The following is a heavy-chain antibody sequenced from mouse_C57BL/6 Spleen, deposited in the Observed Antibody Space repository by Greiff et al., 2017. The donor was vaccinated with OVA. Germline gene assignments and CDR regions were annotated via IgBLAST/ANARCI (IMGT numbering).Heavy chain of an antibody. J-gene: IGHJ2*01. D-gene: IGHD1-1*01. V-gene: IGHV1-4*01. CDR3: ARSEEFITTVVASFDY. CDR1: GYTFTSYT. Sequence: VQLQQSGAELARPGASVKMSCKASGYTFTSYTMHWVKQRPGQGLEWIGYINPSSGYTKYNQKFKDKATLTADKSSSTAYMQLSSLTSEDSAVYYCARSEEFITTVVASFDYWGQGTTLTVSS. CDR2: INPSSGYT.